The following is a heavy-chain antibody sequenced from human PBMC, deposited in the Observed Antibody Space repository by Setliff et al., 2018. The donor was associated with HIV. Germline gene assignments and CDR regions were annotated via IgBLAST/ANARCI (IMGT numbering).Heavy chain of an antibody. D-gene: IGHD5-12*01. CDR2: INAGNGNT. CDR3: ARGGGYDVVIYFDY. CDR1: GYTFTSYA. Sequence: ASVKVSCKASGYTFTSYAMHWVRQAPGQRLEWMGWINAGNGNTRYSQTFQGRVTITRDASASTAYMELSSLRSEDTAVYYCARGGGYDVVIYFDYWGQGTLVTVSS. V-gene: IGHV1-3*01. J-gene: IGHJ4*02.